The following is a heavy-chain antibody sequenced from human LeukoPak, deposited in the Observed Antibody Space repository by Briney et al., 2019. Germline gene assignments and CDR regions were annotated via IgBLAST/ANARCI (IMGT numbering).Heavy chain of an antibody. CDR1: GYTFTSYG. D-gene: IGHD6-19*01. V-gene: IGHV1-18*01. CDR3: AREPRLRSSGWYDY. Sequence: GASVKVSCKASGYTFTSYGISWVRQAPGQGLEWMGWISAYNGNTNYAQELQGRVTMTTDTSTSTAYMELRSLRSDDTAVYYCAREPRLRSSGWYDYWGQGTLVTVSS. J-gene: IGHJ4*02. CDR2: ISAYNGNT.